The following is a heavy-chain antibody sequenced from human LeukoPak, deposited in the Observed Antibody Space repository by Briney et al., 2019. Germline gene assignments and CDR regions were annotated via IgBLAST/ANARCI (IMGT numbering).Heavy chain of an antibody. CDR1: CRSISSGDYY. Sequence: SQTLSLICTVSCRSISSGDYYWSWIRQPPGKGLERIGYIYYSGSTYYNPSLKSRATISVDTSNNLFSLKLSSVTAADTAEYYRASRSRDLKIVNDYTHVLGKGATVTVSS. CDR2: IYYSGST. J-gene: IGHJ6*01. V-gene: IGHV4-30-4*08. D-gene: IGHD4-11*01. CDR3: ASRSRDLKIVNDYTHV.